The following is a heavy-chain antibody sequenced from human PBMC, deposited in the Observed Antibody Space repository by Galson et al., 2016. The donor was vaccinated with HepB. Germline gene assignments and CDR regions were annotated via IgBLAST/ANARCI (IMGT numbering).Heavy chain of an antibody. V-gene: IGHV3-23*01. D-gene: IGHD3-22*01. J-gene: IGHJ2*01. CDR1: GFPFSSYA. CDR3: AKDYYDSSGYRSYWYFDL. CDR2: IRGSGGNS. Sequence: LRLSCAASGFPFSSYAMSWFRQAPGRGLGWVSAIRGSGGNSYYADSVKGRFTISRDNSKNTLYVQMHSLRAEDTAVYYCAKDYYDSSGYRSYWYFDLWGRGTLVTVSS.